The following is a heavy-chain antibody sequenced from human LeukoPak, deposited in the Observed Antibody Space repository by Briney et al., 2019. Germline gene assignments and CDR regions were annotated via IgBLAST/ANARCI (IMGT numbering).Heavy chain of an antibody. Sequence: GGSLRLSCAASGFTFSSHWMHWVRQAPGKGLVWVSRINSDGSSISYADSVMGRFTISRDNAEDSLFLQMDSLRVEDTAVYYCARWLYSSGWSLDPWGQGTLVTVSS. V-gene: IGHV3-74*01. CDR1: GFTFSSHW. CDR2: INSDGSSI. D-gene: IGHD6-19*01. J-gene: IGHJ4*02. CDR3: ARWLYSSGWSLDP.